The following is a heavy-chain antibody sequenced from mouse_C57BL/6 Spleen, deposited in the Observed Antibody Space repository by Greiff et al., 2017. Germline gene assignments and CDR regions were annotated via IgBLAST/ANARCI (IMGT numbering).Heavy chain of an antibody. CDR2: IDPSDSYT. V-gene: IGHV1-59*01. CDR3: ARILLLRDFDY. Sequence: VQLQQPGAELVRPGTSVKLSCKASGYTFTSYWMHWVKQRPGQGLEWIGVIDPSDSYTNYNQKFKGKATLTVDTSSSTAYMQLSSLTSEDSAVYYCARILLLRDFDYWGQGTTLTVSS. CDR1: GYTFTSYW. J-gene: IGHJ2*01. D-gene: IGHD1-1*01.